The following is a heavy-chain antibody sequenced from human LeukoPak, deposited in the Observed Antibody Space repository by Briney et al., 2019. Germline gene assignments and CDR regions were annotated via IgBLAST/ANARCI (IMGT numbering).Heavy chain of an antibody. Sequence: SETLSLTCTVSGGSISSYYWSWIRQPPGKGLEWIGYIYYSGSTNYNPSLKSRVTISVDTSKNQFSLKLSSVTAADTAVYYCAREPGIPSYFDYWGQGTLATVSS. V-gene: IGHV4-59*01. D-gene: IGHD1-14*01. J-gene: IGHJ4*02. CDR3: AREPGIPSYFDY. CDR1: GGSISSYY. CDR2: IYYSGST.